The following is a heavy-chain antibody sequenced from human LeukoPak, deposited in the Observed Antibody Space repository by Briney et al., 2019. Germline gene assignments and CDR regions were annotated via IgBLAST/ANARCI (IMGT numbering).Heavy chain of an antibody. CDR2: ISGSGSST. D-gene: IGHD3-3*01. J-gene: IGHJ6*02. Sequence: GGSLRLSCAASGFTVSSNYMSWVRQAPGRGLEWVSAISGSGSSTYYADSVKGRFTISRDNSKNTLYLQMNSLRAEDTAVYYCAKRFSYSYAMDVWGQGTTVTVPS. CDR3: AKRFSYSYAMDV. V-gene: IGHV3-23*01. CDR1: GFTVSSNY.